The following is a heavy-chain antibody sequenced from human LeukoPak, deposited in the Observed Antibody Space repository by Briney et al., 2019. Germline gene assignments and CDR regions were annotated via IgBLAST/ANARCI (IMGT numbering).Heavy chain of an antibody. CDR1: GFTFSSYS. Sequence: GGSLRLSCAASGFTFSSYSMNWVCQAPGKGLEWVSYISSSSSTIYYADSVKGRFTISRDNAKNSLYLQMNSLRAEDTAVYYCARAMWGYCSSTSCSCDYWGQGTLVTVSS. CDR3: ARAMWGYCSSTSCSCDY. V-gene: IGHV3-48*01. J-gene: IGHJ4*02. D-gene: IGHD2-2*01. CDR2: ISSSSSTI.